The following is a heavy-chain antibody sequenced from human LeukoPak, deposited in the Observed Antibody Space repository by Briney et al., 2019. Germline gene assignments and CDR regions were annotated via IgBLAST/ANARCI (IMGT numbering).Heavy chain of an antibody. CDR1: GCTFTSYD. J-gene: IGHJ3*02. Sequence: ASVKVSCKASGCTFTSYDINWVRQATGQGLEWMGWMNPNSGNTGYAQKFQGRVTMTRNTSISTAYMELSSLRSEDTAVYYCARDPNGDYIGAFDMCGQGTKVTVSS. CDR2: MNPNSGNT. CDR3: ARDPNGDYIGAFDM. V-gene: IGHV1-8*01. D-gene: IGHD4-17*01.